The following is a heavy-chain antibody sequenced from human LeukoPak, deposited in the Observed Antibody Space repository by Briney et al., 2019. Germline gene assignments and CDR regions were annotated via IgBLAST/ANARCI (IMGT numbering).Heavy chain of an antibody. CDR3: ARVRGKSPHYYYYYRDV. V-gene: IGHV1-18*01. CDR2: ISAYNGNT. J-gene: IGHJ6*03. D-gene: IGHD3-10*01. Sequence: ASVKVSCKASGYTFTSYGISWVRQAPGQGLEWMGWISAYNGNTNYAQKLQGRVTMTTDTSTSTAYMELRSLRSDDTAVYYCARVRGKSPHYYYYYRDVWGKGTTVTVS. CDR1: GYTFTSYG.